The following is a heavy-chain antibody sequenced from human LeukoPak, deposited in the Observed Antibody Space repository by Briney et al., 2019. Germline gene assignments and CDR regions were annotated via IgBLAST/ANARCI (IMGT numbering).Heavy chain of an antibody. CDR3: ARAVVYGVEMATIRWYYYYYYMDV. D-gene: IGHD5-24*01. CDR1: GGSFSGYY. Sequence: PSETLSLTCAVYGGSFSGYYWSWIRQPPGKGLEWIGEINHSGSTSYNPSLKSRVTISVDTSKNQFSLKLSSVTAADTAVYYCARAVVYGVEMATIRWYYYYYYMDVWGKGTTVTVSS. V-gene: IGHV4-34*01. J-gene: IGHJ6*03. CDR2: INHSGST.